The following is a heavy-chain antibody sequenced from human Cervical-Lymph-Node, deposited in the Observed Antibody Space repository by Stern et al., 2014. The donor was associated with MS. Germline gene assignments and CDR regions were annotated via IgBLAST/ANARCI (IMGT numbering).Heavy chain of an antibody. D-gene: IGHD5-18*01. J-gene: IGHJ4*02. CDR3: ARTFGGYTYNLEY. Sequence: VQLVESGAEVKKPGESLKISCKGSGYSFSSYWIGWVRQMPGEGLEWMGIIYPGDSDPRYSPSFQGQVTISADKSISTAYLQWSSLQASDTAIYYCARTFGGYTYNLEYWGQGTLVTVSS. CDR2: IYPGDSDP. CDR1: GYSFSSYW. V-gene: IGHV5-51*01.